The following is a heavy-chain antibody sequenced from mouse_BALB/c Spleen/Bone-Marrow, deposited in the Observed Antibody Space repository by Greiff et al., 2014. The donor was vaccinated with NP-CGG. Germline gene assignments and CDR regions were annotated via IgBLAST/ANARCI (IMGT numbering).Heavy chain of an antibody. V-gene: IGHV14-3*02. D-gene: IGHD2-14*01. CDR3: ARWDYRYDY. CDR2: IDPANGDT. J-gene: IGHJ2*01. Sequence: EVKLEESGAELVKPGASVKLSCTASGFNIKDTYMHWVKQRPEQGLEWIGRIDPANGDTKYDPKFQGKATITADTSSNTAYLQLSSLTSEDTAVYYCARWDYRYDYWGQGTTLTVSS. CDR1: GFNIKDTY.